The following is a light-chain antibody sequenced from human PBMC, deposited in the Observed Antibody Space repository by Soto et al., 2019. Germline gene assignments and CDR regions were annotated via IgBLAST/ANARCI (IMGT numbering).Light chain of an antibody. CDR3: CSSGGSPTYV. V-gene: IGLV2-23*02. CDR1: SSDIGAYDY. CDR2: EVN. J-gene: IGLJ1*01. Sequence: QSALTQPASVSGSPGQSITISCTGTSSDIGAYDYVSWYQQHPGGVPKLMIFEVNKRPSGVSNRFSGSKSGNTASLTISGLKVEDEADYYCCSSGGSPTYVFGTGTQLTVL.